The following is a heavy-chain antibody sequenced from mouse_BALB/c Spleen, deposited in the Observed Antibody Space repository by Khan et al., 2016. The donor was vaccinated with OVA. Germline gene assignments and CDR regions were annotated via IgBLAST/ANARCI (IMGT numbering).Heavy chain of an antibody. CDR2: INTYTGEP. CDR3: AKISSRAWFAY. D-gene: IGHD1-1*01. J-gene: IGHJ3*01. CDR1: GYTFTNYG. V-gene: IGHV9-3-1*01. Sequence: QIQLVQSGPELKKPGETVKISCKASGYTFTNYGMNWVKQAPGKGLKWMGWINTYTGEPTYADDFKGRFAFSLETSASTAYLQINNLKNEDTATYFCAKISSRAWFAYWGQGTLVTVSA.